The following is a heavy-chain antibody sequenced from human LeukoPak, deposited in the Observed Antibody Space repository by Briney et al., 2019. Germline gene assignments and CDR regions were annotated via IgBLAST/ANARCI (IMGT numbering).Heavy chain of an antibody. J-gene: IGHJ4*02. V-gene: IGHV4-59*08. Sequence: SETLSLTCIVSGGSISSYYWSWIRQPPGKRLEWIGYMSKSGSTNYNPSLQSRVTILVDTSKNQFSLKLSSATAADTAVYYCARHKGSSTWYPFDYWGQGTLVTVSS. CDR3: ARHKGSSTWYPFDY. D-gene: IGHD6-13*01. CDR2: MSKSGST. CDR1: GGSISSYY.